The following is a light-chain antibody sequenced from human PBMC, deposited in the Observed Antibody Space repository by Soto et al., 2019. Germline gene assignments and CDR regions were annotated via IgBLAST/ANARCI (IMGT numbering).Light chain of an antibody. Sequence: DVQMAQFPSTLSAFLGDRVTITCRASQRISTWLAWYKQKPGKAPKLLIYDASSLESGVPSRFSGSGSGTEFTLTISSLQPDDFATYYCQQYNSYWTFGQGTKVDIK. V-gene: IGKV1-5*01. CDR2: DAS. CDR3: QQYNSYWT. CDR1: QRISTW. J-gene: IGKJ1*01.